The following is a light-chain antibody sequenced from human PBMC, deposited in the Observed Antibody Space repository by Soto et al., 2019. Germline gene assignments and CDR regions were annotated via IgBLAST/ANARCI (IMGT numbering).Light chain of an antibody. Sequence: EIVLTQSPGTLSLSPGERATLSFRASQSVSSNYLAWYQQKPGQSPRLLIYGASTRATGIPARFSGSGSGTEFTLTISRLEPEDFAVYYCQQYGSSGTFGQGTKVDIK. V-gene: IGKV3-20*01. J-gene: IGKJ1*01. CDR2: GAS. CDR1: QSVSSNY. CDR3: QQYGSSGT.